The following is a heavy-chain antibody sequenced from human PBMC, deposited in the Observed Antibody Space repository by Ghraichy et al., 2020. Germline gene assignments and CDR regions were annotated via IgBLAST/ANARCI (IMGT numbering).Heavy chain of an antibody. CDR2: IGGSGEST. CDR3: ARRALAWGFFDF. Sequence: LSLTCAASGFTFSSYAMCWVRQAPGKGLEWVSCIGGSGESTFYADSVKGRFTISRDNSKNTLYLQMSSLRAEDTAIYYCARRALAWGFFDFWGQGTLVTVSS. CDR1: GFTFSSYA. J-gene: IGHJ4*02. V-gene: IGHV3-23*01. D-gene: IGHD7-27*01.